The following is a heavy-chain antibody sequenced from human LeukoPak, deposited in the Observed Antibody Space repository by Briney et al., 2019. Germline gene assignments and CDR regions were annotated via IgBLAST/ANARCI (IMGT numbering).Heavy chain of an antibody. CDR2: IYPGDSDT. J-gene: IGHJ3*02. D-gene: IGHD3-22*01. CDR3: ARLYDSSGYYSLGSFDI. V-gene: IGHV5-51*01. Sequence: GESLEISCKGSGYSFTSYWIGWVRQMPGKGLEWMGIIYPGDSDTRYSPSFQGQVTISADKSISTAYLQWSSLKASDTAMYYCARLYDSSGYYSLGSFDIWGQGTMVTVSS. CDR1: GYSFTSYW.